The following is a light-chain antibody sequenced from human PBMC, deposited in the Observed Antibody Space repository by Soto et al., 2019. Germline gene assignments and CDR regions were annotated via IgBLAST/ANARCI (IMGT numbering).Light chain of an antibody. J-gene: IGLJ1*01. CDR1: SSDVGSYNL. Sequence: QSALSQPASASGSPGQSVTISCTGTSSDVGSYNLVSWYQQHPGKAPKLMIYEGSKRPSGVPNRFSGSKSGNTASLTISGLQAEDEADYYCCSYAGSSTYVFGTGTKLTVL. CDR2: EGS. CDR3: CSYAGSSTYV. V-gene: IGLV2-23*01.